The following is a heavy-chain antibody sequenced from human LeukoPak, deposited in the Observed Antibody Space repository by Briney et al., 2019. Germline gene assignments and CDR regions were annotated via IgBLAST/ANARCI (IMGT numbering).Heavy chain of an antibody. CDR3: ARGETGAFDI. Sequence: SQTLSLTCAISGDFVSSNSAAWNWIRQSPSRGLEWLGRTYCRSKWYIDYAVSVKSRITINPDTSMNQFSLQLNSMTPEDTAVYYRARGETGAFDIWGQGAMVTVSS. V-gene: IGHV6-1*01. J-gene: IGHJ3*02. CDR1: GDFVSSNSAA. CDR2: TYCRSKWYI.